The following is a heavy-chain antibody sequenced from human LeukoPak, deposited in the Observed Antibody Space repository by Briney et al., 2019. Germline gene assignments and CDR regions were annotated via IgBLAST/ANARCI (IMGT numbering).Heavy chain of an antibody. CDR3: AKGYGDYVV. D-gene: IGHD4-17*01. CDR2: ISAGGGST. Sequence: GGSLRLSCAASGSTFSSCAMSWVRQAPGKGLEWVSAISAGGGSTYYADSVKGRFTISRDNSKNTLYLQMNSLRAEDTAVYYCAKGYGDYVVWGQGTTVTVSS. J-gene: IGHJ6*02. V-gene: IGHV3-23*01. CDR1: GSTFSSCA.